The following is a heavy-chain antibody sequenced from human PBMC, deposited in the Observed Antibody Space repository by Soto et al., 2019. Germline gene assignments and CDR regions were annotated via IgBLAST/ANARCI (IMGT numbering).Heavy chain of an antibody. Sequence: QVRLQESGPGLVKPSETLSLTCTVSGGTISTYYWTWIRQPHVKGLEWIGYIYYSGSTNYTPSLRVRAILSVDTDTLWLSLRRDSVTAADTAVYYCARGSAVPTVRWMDGWGQGTTVTVSS. CDR3: ARGSAVPTVRWMDG. D-gene: IGHD2-2*01. J-gene: IGHJ6*02. CDR1: GGTISTYY. V-gene: IGHV4-59*01. CDR2: IYYSGST.